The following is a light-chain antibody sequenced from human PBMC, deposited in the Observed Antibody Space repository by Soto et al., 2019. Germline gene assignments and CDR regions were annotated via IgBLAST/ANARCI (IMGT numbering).Light chain of an antibody. CDR3: QHGRT. CDR2: DES. J-gene: IGKJ1*01. CDR1: ENVYGN. V-gene: IGKV3-15*01. Sequence: EIVLIQSPATLSLSPGERATLSCRASENVYGNLTWYQRRPGQAPRLVIYDESTRATDIHARLSASGSGTEFTLHISSLQSADFADYFCQHGRTFGPGTKVDI.